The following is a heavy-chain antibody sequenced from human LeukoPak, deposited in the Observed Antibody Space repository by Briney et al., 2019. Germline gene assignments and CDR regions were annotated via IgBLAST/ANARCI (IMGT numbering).Heavy chain of an antibody. Sequence: GGSLRLSCAASGFIVSSSYMSWVRQAPGMGLEWVSIIFSGGSTYYADSVKGRFTISRDNSKNTLYLQMNSLRAEDTAVYYCAREAVTRSYFDYWGQGTLVTVSS. J-gene: IGHJ4*02. CDR1: GFIVSSSY. CDR2: IFSGGST. D-gene: IGHD4-17*01. V-gene: IGHV3-53*01. CDR3: AREAVTRSYFDY.